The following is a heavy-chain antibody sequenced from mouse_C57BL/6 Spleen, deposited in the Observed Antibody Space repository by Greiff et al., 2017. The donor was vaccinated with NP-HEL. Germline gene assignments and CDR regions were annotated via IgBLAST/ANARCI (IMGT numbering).Heavy chain of an antibody. CDR1: GYSITSGYY. CDR2: ISYDGSN. Sequence: DVQLQESGPGLVKPSQSLSLTCSVTGYSITSGYYWNWIRQFPGNKLEWMGYISYDGSNNYNPSLKNRISITRDTSKNQFFLKLNSVTTEDTATYYCARVGGVYAMDYWGQGTSVTVSS. J-gene: IGHJ4*01. D-gene: IGHD1-1*02. CDR3: ARVGGVYAMDY. V-gene: IGHV3-6*01.